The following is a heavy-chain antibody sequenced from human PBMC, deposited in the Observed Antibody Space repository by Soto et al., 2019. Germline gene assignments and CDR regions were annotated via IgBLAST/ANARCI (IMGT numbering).Heavy chain of an antibody. D-gene: IGHD3-3*01. CDR3: ARGRYYDFWSGYYPPYYFDY. Sequence: GGSLRLSCAASGFTFSSYGMHWVRQAPGKGLEWVAVIWYDGSNKYYADSVKGRFTISRDNSNNTLYLQMNSLRAEDTAVYYCARGRYYDFWSGYYPPYYFDYWGQGTLVTVSS. V-gene: IGHV3-33*01. J-gene: IGHJ4*02. CDR2: IWYDGSNK. CDR1: GFTFSSYG.